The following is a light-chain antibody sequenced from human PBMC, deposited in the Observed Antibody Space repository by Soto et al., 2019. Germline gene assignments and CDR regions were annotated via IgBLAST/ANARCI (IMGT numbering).Light chain of an antibody. CDR2: WAS. Sequence: IVMTQSPASLAVSLGERVTISCKSSRSILYSGNNNNYLAWYQQKPGQPPKLIMFWASTRESGVPDRFSGSGSVTDFTLTISSLQAEDVAVYYCQQYYAMPLTFGGGTNVEIK. CDR3: QQYYAMPLT. J-gene: IGKJ4*01. CDR1: RSILYSGNNNNY. V-gene: IGKV4-1*01.